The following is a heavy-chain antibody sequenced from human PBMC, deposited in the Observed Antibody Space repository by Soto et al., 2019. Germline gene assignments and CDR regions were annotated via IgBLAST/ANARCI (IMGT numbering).Heavy chain of an antibody. CDR2: ISSGVSYT. D-gene: IGHD1-26*01. CDR3: AKVSTISEAFDI. J-gene: IGHJ3*02. Sequence: PGKGLEWVSTISSGVSYTYYADSVKGRFTISRDNSKNTLYLQMNSLRAEDTAVYYCAKVSTISEAFDIWGHGTMVPV. V-gene: IGHV3-23*01.